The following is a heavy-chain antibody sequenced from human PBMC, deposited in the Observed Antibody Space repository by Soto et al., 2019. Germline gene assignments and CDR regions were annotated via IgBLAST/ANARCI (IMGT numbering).Heavy chain of an antibody. Sequence: ASVKVSCKASGYTFTSYGISWVRQAPGQGLEWMGWISAYNGNTHSAQTLQGRVTITTDTSTSTAYMELGSLRSEDTAVYYCASLGGRSDRSGYYYDLDYWGQGTLVTVSS. CDR2: ISAYNGNT. D-gene: IGHD3-22*01. J-gene: IGHJ4*02. CDR1: GYTFTSYG. CDR3: ASLGGRSDRSGYYYDLDY. V-gene: IGHV1-18*01.